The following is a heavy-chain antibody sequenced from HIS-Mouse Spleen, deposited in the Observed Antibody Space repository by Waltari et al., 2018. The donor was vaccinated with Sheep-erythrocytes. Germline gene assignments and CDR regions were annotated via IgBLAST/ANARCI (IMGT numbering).Heavy chain of an antibody. Sequence: QVQLQESGPGLVKPSQTLSLTCTVSGCSISSGGYYWSWIRQHPGKGLELIGYIYYSGSTYYNPSLKSRVTISVDTSKNQFSLKLGAVTATDTAVYYCARETGIAASKRAFDIWGQGTMVTVSS. CDR2: IYYSGST. D-gene: IGHD6-13*01. CDR1: GCSISSGGYY. CDR3: ARETGIAASKRAFDI. V-gene: IGHV4-31*03. J-gene: IGHJ3*02.